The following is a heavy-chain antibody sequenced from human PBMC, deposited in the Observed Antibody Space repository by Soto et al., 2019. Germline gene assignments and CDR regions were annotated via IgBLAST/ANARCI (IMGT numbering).Heavy chain of an antibody. CDR3: ARYRREAVAGYTLDN. CDR1: GGSISSNY. V-gene: IGHV4-59*01. Sequence: SETLSLTCTVSGGSISSNYWTWIRQPPGKGLEWIGYVYSSGSTNYNPSLKSRVTISEDTSKSQFSLKVNSMTAADTAVYYCARYRREAVAGYTLDNWGQGILVT. CDR2: VYSSGST. D-gene: IGHD6-13*01. J-gene: IGHJ4*02.